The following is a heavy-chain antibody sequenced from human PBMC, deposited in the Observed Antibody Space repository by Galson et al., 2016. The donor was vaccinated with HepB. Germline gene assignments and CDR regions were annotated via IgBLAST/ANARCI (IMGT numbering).Heavy chain of an antibody. CDR1: GFTFSRNG. Sequence: SLRLSCAASGFTFSRNGMHWVRQAPGKGLEVVSSISRSGDSTDYADSVKGRFTISRDNSKNTLSLQMNSLTADDTAIYYCVQGSTAPAVWGKGTTVTVSS. CDR3: VQGSTAPAV. D-gene: IGHD2-2*01. CDR2: ISRSGDST. J-gene: IGHJ6*04. V-gene: IGHV3-23*01.